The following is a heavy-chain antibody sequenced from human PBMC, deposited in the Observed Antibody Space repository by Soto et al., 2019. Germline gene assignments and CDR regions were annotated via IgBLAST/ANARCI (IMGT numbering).Heavy chain of an antibody. Sequence: SEALSLTCTVSGGSISAGGYYWSWIRQHPGKGLEWIGYIYYSGSTHYNPSLKSRVTISVDTSKNQFSLKLSSVTAADTAVYYCARDSDSNGLNAFDIWGQGTMVT. CDR3: ARDSDSNGLNAFDI. J-gene: IGHJ3*02. CDR2: IYYSGST. CDR1: GGSISAGGYY. D-gene: IGHD6-19*01. V-gene: IGHV4-31*03.